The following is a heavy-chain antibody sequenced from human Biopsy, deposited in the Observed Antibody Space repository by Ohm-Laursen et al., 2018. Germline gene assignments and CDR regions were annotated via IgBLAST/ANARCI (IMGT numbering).Heavy chain of an antibody. CDR1: GYTFNRSA. Sequence: SVKVSCKTSGYTFNRSAMQWVRQARGQRLEWIGWIVVGGGNTNYAQKFQERVTITRDMSTSTAYMELSSLRSEDTAVYYCASRPNCGGDCSSGFDYWGQGTLVTVSS. CDR3: ASRPNCGGDCSSGFDY. V-gene: IGHV1-58*02. CDR2: IVVGGGNT. J-gene: IGHJ4*02. D-gene: IGHD2-21*02.